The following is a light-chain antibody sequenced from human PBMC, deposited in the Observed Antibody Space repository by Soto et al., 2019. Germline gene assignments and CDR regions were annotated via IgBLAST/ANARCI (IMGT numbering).Light chain of an antibody. CDR1: SSDVGSYNL. Sequence: QSALTQPASVSGSPGQSITISCTGTSSDVGSYNLVSWYQQHPGKAPKLMIYEGSKRPSGVSNRFSGSKSGNTASLTISGLQAEDEADYYCCSYAGSSTLGVFGGGIKLTVL. V-gene: IGLV2-23*01. CDR3: CSYAGSSTLGV. CDR2: EGS. J-gene: IGLJ2*01.